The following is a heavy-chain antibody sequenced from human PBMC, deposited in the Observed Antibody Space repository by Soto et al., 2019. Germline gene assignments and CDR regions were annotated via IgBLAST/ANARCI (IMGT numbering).Heavy chain of an antibody. CDR2: TYYRSKWYN. CDR1: GDSVSSNSAA. J-gene: IGHJ4*02. D-gene: IGHD6-19*01. CDR3: ARDTGYSSGWDTRKSSDY. Sequence: SQTLSLTCAISGDSVSSNSAAWNWIRQSPSRGLEWLGRTYYRSKWYNDYAVSVKSRITINPDTSKNQFSLQLNSVTPEDTAVYYCARDTGYSSGWDTRKSSDYWGQGPLVTVSS. V-gene: IGHV6-1*01.